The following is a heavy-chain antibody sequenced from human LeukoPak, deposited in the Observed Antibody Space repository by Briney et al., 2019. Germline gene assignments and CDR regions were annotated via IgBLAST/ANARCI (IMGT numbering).Heavy chain of an antibody. CDR3: ARLPLGAFGEVLNFDL. Sequence: PWETLSLTCDVYGEFFSAYYWSWIRQPPEKGLEWIGDINHSGITKYNPSLKSRVTLLIDTSKSHFSLKVNSVTAADTAVYYCARLPLGAFGEVLNFDLWGQGTVVTVSS. V-gene: IGHV4-34*01. CDR2: INHSGIT. J-gene: IGHJ4*02. D-gene: IGHD3-10*01. CDR1: GEFFSAYY.